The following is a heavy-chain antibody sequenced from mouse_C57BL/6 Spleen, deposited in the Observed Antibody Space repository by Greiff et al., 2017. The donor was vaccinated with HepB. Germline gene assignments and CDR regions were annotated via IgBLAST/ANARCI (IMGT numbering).Heavy chain of an antibody. CDR3: ASLLPRGYFDV. J-gene: IGHJ1*03. V-gene: IGHV7-3*01. CDR1: GFTFTDYY. Sequence: EVKLMESGGGLVQPGGSLSLSCAASGFTFTDYYMSWVRQPPGKALEWLGFIRNKANGYTTEYSASVKGRFTISRDNSQSILYLQMNALRAEDSASYYCASLLPRGYFDVWGTGPTVTVSS. CDR2: IRNKANGYTT.